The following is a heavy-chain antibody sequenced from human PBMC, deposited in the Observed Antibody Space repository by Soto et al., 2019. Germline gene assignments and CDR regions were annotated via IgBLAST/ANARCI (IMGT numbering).Heavy chain of an antibody. V-gene: IGHV4-39*01. CDR1: GGSISSSNYY. CDR3: ARPTRSFDY. J-gene: IGHJ4*02. CDR2: IYYSGST. Sequence: QLQLQESGPGLVKPSETLSLTCTVSGGSISSSNYYWGWIRQPPGKGLEWIGNIYYSGSTYYNPSLKSRITISVDTSKNQFSLKLSSVTAADTAVYCCARPTRSFDYWGQGTLVTVSS.